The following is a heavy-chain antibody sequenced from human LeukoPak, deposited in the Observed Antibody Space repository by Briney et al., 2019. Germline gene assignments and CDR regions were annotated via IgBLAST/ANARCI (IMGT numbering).Heavy chain of an antibody. CDR2: ISYDGSNK. CDR3: AKGIRVGGSYLYGMDV. J-gene: IGHJ6*02. V-gene: IGHV3-30*18. CDR1: GFTFSSYG. D-gene: IGHD3-16*01. Sequence: GGSLRLSCAASGFTFSSYGMHWVRQAPGKGLEWVAVISYDGSNKYYADSVKGRFTISRDNSKNTLYVQMNSLRAEDTALYYCAKGIRVGGSYLYGMDVWGQGTTVTVSS.